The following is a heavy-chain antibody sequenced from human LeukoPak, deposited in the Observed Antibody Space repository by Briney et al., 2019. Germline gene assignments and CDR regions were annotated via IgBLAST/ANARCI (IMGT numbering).Heavy chain of an antibody. J-gene: IGHJ4*02. D-gene: IGHD6-19*01. CDR1: GYTFTAYY. V-gene: IGHV1-46*01. CDR3: ARGGWYYFDY. Sequence: ASVKVSFKASGYTFTAYYMHWVRQAPGQGLEWMGIINSSGGTTSYAQKFQGRVTMTRDTSTSTVYMDLSSLRAEDTAVYYCARGGWYYFDYWGQGTLVTVSS. CDR2: INSSGGTT.